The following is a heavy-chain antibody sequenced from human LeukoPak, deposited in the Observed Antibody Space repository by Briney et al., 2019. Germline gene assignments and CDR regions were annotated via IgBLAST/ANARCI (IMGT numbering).Heavy chain of an antibody. V-gene: IGHV3-30*04. D-gene: IGHD2-2*01. CDR2: ISYDGSNK. Sequence: GGSLRLSCAASRFTFNNYAMHWVRQAPGKGLEWVAVISYDGSNKYYADSVKGRFTISRDNAKNSLYLQMNSLRAEDTAVYYCARADCSSTSCYWGFGYYYYGMDVWGQGTTVTVSS. J-gene: IGHJ6*02. CDR3: ARADCSSTSCYWGFGYYYYGMDV. CDR1: RFTFNNYA.